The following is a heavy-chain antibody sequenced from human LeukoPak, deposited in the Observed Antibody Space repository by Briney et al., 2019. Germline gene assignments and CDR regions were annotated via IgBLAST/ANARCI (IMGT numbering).Heavy chain of an antibody. CDR2: INPNTGVT. CDR1: GHTFTGYY. V-gene: IGHV1-2*02. D-gene: IGHD3/OR15-3a*01. J-gene: IGHJ2*01. Sequence: ASVKVSCKTSGHTFTGYYLHWVRQAPGQGLEWMGWINPNTGVTMYAQDFQGRVTMTRDTSISTAYTELSRLRHDDTALYYCARDSGGTDAVFPRLDYYFDLWGRGTLVTVSS. CDR3: ARDSGGTDAVFPRLDYYFDL.